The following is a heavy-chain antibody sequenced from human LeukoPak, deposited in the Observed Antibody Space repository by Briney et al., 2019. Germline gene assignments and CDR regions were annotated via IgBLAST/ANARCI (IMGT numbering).Heavy chain of an antibody. V-gene: IGHV4-31*03. D-gene: IGHD3-9*01. CDR1: GGSISSGGYY. CDR3: ARGPPVLRYFDWWWFDP. J-gene: IGHJ5*02. CDR2: IYYSGST. Sequence: PSETLSLTCTVSGGSISSGGYYWSWIRQHPGKGLEWIGYIYYSGSTYYNPSLKSRVTISVDTSKNQFSLKLSSVTAADTAVYYCARGPPVLRYFDWWWFDPWGQGTLVTVSS.